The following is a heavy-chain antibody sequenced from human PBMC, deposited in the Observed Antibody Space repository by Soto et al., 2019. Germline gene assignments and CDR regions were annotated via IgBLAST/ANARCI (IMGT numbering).Heavy chain of an antibody. CDR3: ARGSSIAGLYYGMDV. Sequence: SETLSLTCTFSGFSISSGGYYLTWIRQHPGKGLEWIGYNYYSGITYYNPSLKSRVTISLDTSKNQFSLKLSSVTAADTAVYYCARGSSIAGLYYGMDVWGQGTTVTVSS. V-gene: IGHV4-31*03. D-gene: IGHD6-6*01. CDR1: GFSISSGGYY. J-gene: IGHJ6*02. CDR2: NYYSGIT.